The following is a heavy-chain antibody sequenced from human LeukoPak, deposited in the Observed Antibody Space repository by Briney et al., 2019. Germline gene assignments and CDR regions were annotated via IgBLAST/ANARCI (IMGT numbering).Heavy chain of an antibody. V-gene: IGHV3-48*03. CDR3: ARDRFRVATLGGFDY. CDR2: ISSSGSTI. CDR1: GFTFSNFE. Sequence: PGGSLRLSCAASGFTFSNFEMNWVRQAPGKGLEWISYISSSGSTIYYADSVKGRFTISRDNAKNSLYLQVNSLRAEDTAVYYCARDRFRVATLGGFDYWGQGTLVTVSS. D-gene: IGHD4-23*01. J-gene: IGHJ4*02.